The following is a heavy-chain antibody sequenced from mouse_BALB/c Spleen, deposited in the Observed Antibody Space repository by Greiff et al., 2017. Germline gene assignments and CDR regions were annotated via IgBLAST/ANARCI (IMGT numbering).Heavy chain of an antibody. Sequence: QVQLQQSGPQLVRPGASVKISCKASGYSFTSYWMHWVKQRPGQGLEWIGMIDPSDSETRLNQKFKDKATLTVDKSSSTAYMQLSSPTSEDSAVYYCARGDFFAYWGQGTLVTVSA. J-gene: IGHJ3*01. V-gene: IGHV1S127*01. CDR2: IDPSDSET. CDR3: ARGDFFAY. D-gene: IGHD2-13*01. CDR1: GYSFTSYW.